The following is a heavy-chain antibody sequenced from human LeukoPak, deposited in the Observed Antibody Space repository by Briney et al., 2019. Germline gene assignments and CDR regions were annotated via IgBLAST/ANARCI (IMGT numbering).Heavy chain of an antibody. Sequence: GGSRRLSCAASGFTFSSYAMSWVRQAPGEGLEWVSAISGSGGSTYYADSVKGRFPISRDNSKNTLFLQMNSLRAEDTAVYYCARADGDYVQWVEGTLVSDSS. J-gene: IGHJ4*02. V-gene: IGHV3-23*01. D-gene: IGHD4-17*01. CDR1: GFTFSSYA. CDR3: ARADGDYVQ. CDR2: ISGSGGST.